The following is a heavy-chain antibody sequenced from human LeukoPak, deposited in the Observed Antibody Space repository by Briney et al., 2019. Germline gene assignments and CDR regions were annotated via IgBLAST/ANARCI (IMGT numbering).Heavy chain of an antibody. V-gene: IGHV5-51*01. CDR3: ARPSFYGSGSYYNRYYMDV. D-gene: IGHD3-10*01. CDR1: GYSFTSYW. Sequence: GESLKISCKGSGYSFTSYWIGWVRQMPGKGLKWMGIIYPGDSDTRYSPSFQGQVTISADKSISTAYLQWSSLKASDTAMYYCARPSFYGSGSYYNRYYMDVWGKGTTVTVSS. CDR2: IYPGDSDT. J-gene: IGHJ6*03.